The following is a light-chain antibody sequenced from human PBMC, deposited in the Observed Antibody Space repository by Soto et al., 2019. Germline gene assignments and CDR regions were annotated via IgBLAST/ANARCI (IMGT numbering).Light chain of an antibody. Sequence: QSVLTQPPSASGTPGQRVTISCSGSSSNIGSNTVNWYQQLPGTAPKLLIYSNKQRPSGVPDRFSGSKSGTSASLAISGLQSEVEADYYCAAWDDSLNGHWVFGGGTKLTVL. CDR1: SSNIGSNT. J-gene: IGLJ3*02. V-gene: IGLV1-44*01. CDR2: SNK. CDR3: AAWDDSLNGHWV.